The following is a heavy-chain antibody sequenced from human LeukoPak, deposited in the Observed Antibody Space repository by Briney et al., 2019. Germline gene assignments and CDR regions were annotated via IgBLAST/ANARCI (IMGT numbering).Heavy chain of an antibody. V-gene: IGHV1-18*01. J-gene: IGHJ4*02. CDR2: ISAYNGNT. Sequence: GASVKVSCKASGYTFTSYGISWVRQAPGQGLEWMGWISAYNGNTNYAQKLQGRVTMTTDTSTSTAYMELRSLRSDDTAVYYYARDHEYYDILTGYYLGHWGAYWGQGTLVTVSS. CDR1: GYTFTSYG. CDR3: ARDHEYYDILTGYYLGHWGAY. D-gene: IGHD3-9*01.